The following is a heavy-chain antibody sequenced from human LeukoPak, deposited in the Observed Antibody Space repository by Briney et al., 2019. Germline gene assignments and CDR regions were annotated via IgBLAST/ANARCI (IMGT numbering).Heavy chain of an antibody. CDR3: ARVGIVGATTVDY. V-gene: IGHV3-66*01. J-gene: IGHJ4*02. D-gene: IGHD1-26*01. CDR2: IYSGGST. CDR1: GFTVSSNY. Sequence: PGGSLRLSCAASGFTVSSNYMSWVRQAPGKGLEWVSVIYSGGSTYYADSVKGRFTISRDNSKSTLYLQMNSLRAEDTAVYYCARVGIVGATTVDYWGQGTLVTVSS.